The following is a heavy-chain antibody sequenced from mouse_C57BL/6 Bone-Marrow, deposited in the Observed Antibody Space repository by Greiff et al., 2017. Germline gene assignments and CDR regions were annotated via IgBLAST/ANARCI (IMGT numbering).Heavy chain of an antibody. CDR1: GYSFTDYN. D-gene: IGHD2-2*01. J-gene: IGHJ4*01. CDR3: ARYNYGYPYYYAMDY. Sequence: VQLKESGPELVKPGASVKISCKASGYSFTDYNMNWVKQSNGKSLEWIGVINPNYGTTSYNQKFKGKATLTVDQSSSTAYMQLNSLTSEDSAVYDCARYNYGYPYYYAMDYWGQGTSVTVSS. V-gene: IGHV1-39*01. CDR2: INPNYGTT.